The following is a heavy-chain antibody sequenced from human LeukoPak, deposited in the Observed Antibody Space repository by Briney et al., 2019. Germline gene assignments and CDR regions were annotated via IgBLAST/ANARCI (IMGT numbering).Heavy chain of an antibody. CDR1: GGSISSYY. Sequence: SETLSLTCTVSGGSISSYYWSWIRQPAGKGLESIGHISTSGSTNYNPSLKSRVTMSVDTSKNQFSLKLSSVTAADTAVYYCARTNYYDSSGYPIDYWGQGTLVTVSS. V-gene: IGHV4-4*07. D-gene: IGHD3-22*01. CDR3: ARTNYYDSSGYPIDY. CDR2: ISTSGST. J-gene: IGHJ4*02.